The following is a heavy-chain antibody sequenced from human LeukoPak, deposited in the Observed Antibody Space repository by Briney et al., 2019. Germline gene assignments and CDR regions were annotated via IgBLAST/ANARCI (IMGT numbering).Heavy chain of an antibody. CDR1: GASFTSHY. V-gene: IGHV4-59*11. Sequence: SETLSLTCSVSGASFTSHYWGWIRQPPGKGPEWIGHLYYSGSTTYNPSLESRVAMSVDTSRKQISLKLNSVAAADTAVYYCARGRGSPYYVEAFDIWGQGTVVTVSS. D-gene: IGHD3-22*01. CDR3: ARGRGSPYYVEAFDI. J-gene: IGHJ3*02. CDR2: LYYSGST.